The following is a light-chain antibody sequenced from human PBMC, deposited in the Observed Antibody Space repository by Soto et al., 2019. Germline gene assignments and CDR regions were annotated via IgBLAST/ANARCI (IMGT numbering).Light chain of an antibody. CDR2: EVS. Sequence: QSALTQPPSASGSPGQSVTISCTGTSSDVGGYNYVSWYQQHPGRAPKLMIYEVSKRPSGVPDRFSGSKSGNTASLTVSGLQAEDEADYYCSSYGGSPLGVFGGGTQLTVL. CDR3: SSYGGSPLGV. CDR1: SSDVGGYNY. J-gene: IGLJ3*02. V-gene: IGLV2-8*01.